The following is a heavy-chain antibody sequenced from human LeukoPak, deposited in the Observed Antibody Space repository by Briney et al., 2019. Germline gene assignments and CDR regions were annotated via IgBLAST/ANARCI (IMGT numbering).Heavy chain of an antibody. CDR1: GFTFSSYS. V-gene: IGHV3-21*01. Sequence: GGSLRLSCAASGFTFSSYSMNWVRQAPGKGLEWVSSISSSSYIYYADSVKGRFTISRDNAKNSLYLQMNSLRAEDTAVYYCAREAYYGSGSYYNPFDYWGQGTLVTVSS. J-gene: IGHJ4*02. CDR2: ISSSSYI. D-gene: IGHD3-10*01. CDR3: AREAYYGSGSYYNPFDY.